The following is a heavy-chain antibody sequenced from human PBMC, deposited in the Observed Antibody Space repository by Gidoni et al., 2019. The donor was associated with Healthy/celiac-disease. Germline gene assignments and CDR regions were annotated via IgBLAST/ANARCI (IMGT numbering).Heavy chain of an antibody. J-gene: IGHJ4*02. CDR2: ISYDGSNK. CDR3: ARDRVTDGYNFYY. CDR1: GFTFSSYA. Sequence: QVQLVESGGGVVQPGRSLRLSCAAPGFTFSSYAMHGVRQAPGKGLEWVAVISYDGSNKYYADSVKGRFTISRDNSKNTLYLQMNSLRAEDTAVYYCARDRVTDGYNFYYWGQGTLVTVSS. D-gene: IGHD5-12*01. V-gene: IGHV3-30-3*01.